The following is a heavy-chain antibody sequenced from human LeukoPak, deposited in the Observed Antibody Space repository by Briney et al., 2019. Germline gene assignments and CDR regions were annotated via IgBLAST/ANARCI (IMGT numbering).Heavy chain of an antibody. CDR3: AASFGAPYDD. J-gene: IGHJ4*02. CDR2: IVVVNGNT. CDR1: GFTFTSSA. Sequence: SVKVSCKASGFTFTSSAMQWVRQARGQRLEWIGWIVVVNGNTNYAQKFQERVTITRDMSTSTAYMELSSLRSEDTAVYYCAASFGAPYDDWGQGTLVTVSS. D-gene: IGHD3-22*01. V-gene: IGHV1-58*02.